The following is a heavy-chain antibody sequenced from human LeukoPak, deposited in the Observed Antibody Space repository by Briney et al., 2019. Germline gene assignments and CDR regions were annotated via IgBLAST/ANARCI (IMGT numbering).Heavy chain of an antibody. V-gene: IGHV3-30-3*01. J-gene: IGHJ6*02. CDR1: GFTFGSYA. CDR2: ISYDGSNK. Sequence: GGSLRLSCAASGFTFGSYAMHWVRQAPGKGLEWVAVISYDGSNKYYADSVKGRFTISRDNSKNTLYLQMNSLRAEDTAVYYCARDGYYYGMDVWGQGTTVTVSS. CDR3: ARDGYYYGMDV.